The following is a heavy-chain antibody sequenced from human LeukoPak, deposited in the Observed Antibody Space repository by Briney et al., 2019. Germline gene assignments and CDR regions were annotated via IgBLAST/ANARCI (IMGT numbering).Heavy chain of an antibody. CDR3: ARGGFYYERCARTFLDY. D-gene: IGHD3-22*01. J-gene: IGHJ4*02. CDR2: INPNNGDP. Sequence: ASVKVSCKASGYTFTSYDMNWVRQAPGQGLEWMGWINPNNGDPTYAQSFTGRVVLSIDTSVSTAYMEMSRLKSDDTAVYYCARGGFYYERCARTFLDYWGQGTLVTVSS. V-gene: IGHV7-4-1*02. CDR1: GYTFTSYD.